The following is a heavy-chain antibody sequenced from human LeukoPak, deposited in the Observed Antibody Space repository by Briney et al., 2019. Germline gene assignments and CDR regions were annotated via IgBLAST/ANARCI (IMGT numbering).Heavy chain of an antibody. V-gene: IGHV4-59*01. CDR2: ISDTGQT. D-gene: IGHD2-2*01. CDR3: VTGYYQPFDK. CDR1: GASLSSYY. J-gene: IGHJ4*02. Sequence: PPETLSPTCSVSGASLSSYYWGWIRQSPGKGLEWLGYISDTGQTDYNPSLKSRGTLSLDTSKNQFSLRLTSVAAADTAVYYCVTGYYQPFDKWGQGT.